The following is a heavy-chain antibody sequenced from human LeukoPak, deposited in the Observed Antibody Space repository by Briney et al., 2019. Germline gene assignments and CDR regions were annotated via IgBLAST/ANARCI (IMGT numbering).Heavy chain of an antibody. Sequence: GGSLRLSCAASGFPFNTYSMNWVRQAPGKGLEWVSYISSSSTGTMYYADSVKGRFTISRDNAKNSLSLQMNNLRAEDTAVYYCARGGNMVPVASRGPYDYWGQGTLVTVSS. V-gene: IGHV3-48*04. CDR2: ISSSSTGTM. D-gene: IGHD2-15*01. J-gene: IGHJ4*02. CDR1: GFPFNTYS. CDR3: ARGGNMVPVASRGPYDY.